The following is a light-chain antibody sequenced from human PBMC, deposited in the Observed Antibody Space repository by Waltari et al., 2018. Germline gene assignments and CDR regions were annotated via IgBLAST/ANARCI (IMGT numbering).Light chain of an antibody. Sequence: IQLTQSPSSLSASVGARDTLTCRASQGISSNLAWYQQKPGKAPKLLISAASTLQSGVPLRFSGSGSGTEFTLTISSLQPEDFATYYCQQLNSYPITFGQGTRLEIK. CDR1: QGISSN. J-gene: IGKJ5*01. CDR2: AAS. V-gene: IGKV1-9*01. CDR3: QQLNSYPIT.